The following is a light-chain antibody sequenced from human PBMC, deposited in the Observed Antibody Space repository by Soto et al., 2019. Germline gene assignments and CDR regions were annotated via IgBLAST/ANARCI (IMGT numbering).Light chain of an antibody. CDR1: SSDVGTYNL. CDR2: DGS. J-gene: IGLJ1*01. Sequence: QSALTQPASVSGSPGQSITISCTGTSSDVGTYNLVSWYQQHPGKAPKLKIYDGSKRPSGVSNRFSGSMSGNTASLTISGLQAEDEADYYCCSYAGSSTPFYVFGTGTKLTVL. V-gene: IGLV2-23*01. CDR3: CSYAGSSTPFYV.